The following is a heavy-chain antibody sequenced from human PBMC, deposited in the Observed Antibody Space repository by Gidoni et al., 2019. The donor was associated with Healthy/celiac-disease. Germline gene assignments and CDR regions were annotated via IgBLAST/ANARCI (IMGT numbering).Heavy chain of an antibody. V-gene: IGHV3-23*01. Sequence: EVQLLASGGGLVQPVGSLRLSCAASGFPFSSYAMSWVRQAPGKGLEWVSAISGSGGSTYYADSLKGRFTISRDNSKNTLYLQMNSLRAEDTAVDYCAKGQEYYYDSSGDYAFDYWGQGTLVTVSS. CDR2: ISGSGGST. D-gene: IGHD3-22*01. CDR3: AKGQEYYYDSSGDYAFDY. CDR1: GFPFSSYA. J-gene: IGHJ4*02.